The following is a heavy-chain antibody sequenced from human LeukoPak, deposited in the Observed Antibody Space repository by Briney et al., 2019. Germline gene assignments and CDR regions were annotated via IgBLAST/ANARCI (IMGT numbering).Heavy chain of an antibody. J-gene: IGHJ4*02. D-gene: IGHD2-15*01. CDR1: GFTFSSYG. V-gene: IGHV3-30*03. CDR3: ARGAVDDY. CDR2: ISYDGSNK. Sequence: GGSLRLSCAASGFTFSSYGMHWVRQAPGKGLEWVAVISYDGSNKYYADSVKGRFTISRDNSKNTLYLQMNSLRAEDTAVYYCARGAVDDYWGQGTLVTVSS.